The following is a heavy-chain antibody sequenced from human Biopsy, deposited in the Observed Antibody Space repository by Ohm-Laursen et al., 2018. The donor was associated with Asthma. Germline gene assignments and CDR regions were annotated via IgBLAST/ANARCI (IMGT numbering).Heavy chain of an antibody. D-gene: IGHD3-10*01. CDR2: ISYDGSTK. CDR1: GFTVSRDH. Sequence: RSLRLSCTASGFTVSRDHMFWVRQAPGKGLEWVAVISYDGSTKYYADSVKGRFTISRDNSKNTLYLQMNSLRAEDTALYYCGRERSYMVDYWGQGTLVIVSS. CDR3: GRERSYMVDY. J-gene: IGHJ4*02. V-gene: IGHV3-30*03.